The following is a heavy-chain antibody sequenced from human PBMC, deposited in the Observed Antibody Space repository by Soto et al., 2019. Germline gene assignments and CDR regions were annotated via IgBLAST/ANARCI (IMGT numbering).Heavy chain of an antibody. D-gene: IGHD3-22*01. CDR1: GGSISSGGYY. CDR3: ARRYYDSSGYIGVNWFDP. CDR2: IYYSGST. J-gene: IGHJ5*02. Sequence: KASETLSLTCTVSGGSISSGGYYWSWIRQHPGKGLEWIGYIYYSGSTYYNPSLKSRVTISVDTSKNQFSLKLSSVTAADTAVYYCARRYYDSSGYIGVNWFDPWGQGTLVTVSP. V-gene: IGHV4-31*03.